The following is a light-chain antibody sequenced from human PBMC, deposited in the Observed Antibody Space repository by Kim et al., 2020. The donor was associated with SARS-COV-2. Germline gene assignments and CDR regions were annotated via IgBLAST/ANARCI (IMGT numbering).Light chain of an antibody. CDR3: QQYGRSPLYT. CDR2: GAS. V-gene: IGKV3-20*01. Sequence: SPGARAPVSCRASQSVSDNYLAWYQQKPGQAPRLLVYGASSRATGITDRFSGGGSGTDFTLTISRLEPEDSAVYYCQQYGRSPLYTFGQGTKLEI. J-gene: IGKJ2*01. CDR1: QSVSDNY.